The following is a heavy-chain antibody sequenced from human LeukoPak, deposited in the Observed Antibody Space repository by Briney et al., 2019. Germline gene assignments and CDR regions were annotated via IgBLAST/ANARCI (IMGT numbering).Heavy chain of an antibody. V-gene: IGHV3-7*01. CDR1: GFTFSRFR. J-gene: IGHJ4*02. D-gene: IGHD3-16*01. Sequence: PGGSLRLSCAASGFTFSRFRMSWVRQPPGKGLGWVANINQDGSEIYYVDSVKGRFTVSTDNAKNSLYLQMTSLRAEGTAVYYCASSWGSAIDFWGQGTLVTVSS. CDR3: ASSWGSAIDF. CDR2: INQDGSEI.